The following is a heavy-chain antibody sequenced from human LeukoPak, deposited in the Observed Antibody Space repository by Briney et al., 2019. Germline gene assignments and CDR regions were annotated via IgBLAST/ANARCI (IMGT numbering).Heavy chain of an antibody. CDR1: GCTFSSYA. CDR3: ARGSSGWYFVY. J-gene: IGHJ4*02. V-gene: IGHV1-69*13. CDR2: IIPIFGTA. Sequence: SVKVSCKASGCTFSSYAMSWVRQAPGQGLEWMGGIIPIFGTANYAQKVQGRFTITADESTSTAYMQLSSLRSEDTAVYYCARGSSGWYFVYWGEGTLVTVSS. D-gene: IGHD3-22*01.